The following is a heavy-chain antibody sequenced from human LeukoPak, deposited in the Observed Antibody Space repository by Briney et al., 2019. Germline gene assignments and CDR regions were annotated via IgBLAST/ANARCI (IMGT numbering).Heavy chain of an antibody. CDR2: ISSDGNDK. Sequence: PGGSLRLSCAASGVTFSSYGMHWVRQAPGKGLEWVALISSDGNDKLYGDSVKGRFTISRDDSKSTLYLQMNSLRAEDTAVYYCTTKVIRGNSGDDYEDWGQGTLVTVSS. CDR3: TTKVIRGNSGDDYED. V-gene: IGHV3-30*03. J-gene: IGHJ4*02. D-gene: IGHD5-12*01. CDR1: GVTFSSYG.